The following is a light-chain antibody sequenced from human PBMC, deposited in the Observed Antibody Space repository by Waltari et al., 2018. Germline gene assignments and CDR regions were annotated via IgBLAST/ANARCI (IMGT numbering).Light chain of an antibody. J-gene: IGKJ4*01. CDR3: QQYYNTPLT. CDR2: WAS. CDR1: QSLLFTSNNKNY. Sequence: DIVMTQSPDSLAVSLGERATINCRSSQSLLFTSNNKNYLSWYQKKAGQPPRLLLYWASPRESGVPDRFSGGGSGTEFTLSISSLQAEDVAVYYCQQYYNTPLTFGGGTKVDI. V-gene: IGKV4-1*01.